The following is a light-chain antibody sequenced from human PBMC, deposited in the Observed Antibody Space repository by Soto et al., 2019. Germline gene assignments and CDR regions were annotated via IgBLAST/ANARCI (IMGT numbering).Light chain of an antibody. Sequence: DIVLTQFPGTLSLSPGERATLSCRASQSVNTNYLAWYQQRPGQPPRLVVYDTYTRASGFPDRFSGSVSGTEFTLTISRLEPQDFAVYYCQLYRSSPWTFGQATRVE. J-gene: IGKJ1*01. V-gene: IGKV3-20*01. CDR2: DTY. CDR3: QLYRSSPWT. CDR1: QSVNTNY.